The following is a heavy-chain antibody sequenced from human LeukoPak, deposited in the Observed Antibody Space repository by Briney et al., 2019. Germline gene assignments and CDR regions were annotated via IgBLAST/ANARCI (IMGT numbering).Heavy chain of an antibody. J-gene: IGHJ4*02. D-gene: IGHD5-18*01. CDR3: AKGGYNYIFFDY. CDR2: ISDSGSGT. Sequence: PGGPLRLSCAASGFTFSRSAISWVRQAPGKGLEWVSTISDSGSGTYYADSVRGRFTISRDNSKNTLYLQMNSLRAEDTAIYYCAKGGYNYIFFDYWGQGTLVTVSS. CDR1: GFTFSRSA. V-gene: IGHV3-23*01.